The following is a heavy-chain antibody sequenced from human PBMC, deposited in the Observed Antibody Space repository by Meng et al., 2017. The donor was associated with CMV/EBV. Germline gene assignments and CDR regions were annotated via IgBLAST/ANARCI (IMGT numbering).Heavy chain of an antibody. Sequence: ASVTVSCKASGYTFTGYYMHWVRQAPGQGLEWMGWMNPNSGNTGYAQKFQGRVTMTRNTSISTAYMELSSLRSEDTAVYYCARFSTFGYYDFWSGYYAHYYYYGMDVWGQGTTVTVSS. CDR2: MNPNSGNT. CDR1: GYTFTGYY. J-gene: IGHJ6*02. V-gene: IGHV1-8*02. D-gene: IGHD3-3*01. CDR3: ARFSTFGYYDFWSGYYAHYYYYGMDV.